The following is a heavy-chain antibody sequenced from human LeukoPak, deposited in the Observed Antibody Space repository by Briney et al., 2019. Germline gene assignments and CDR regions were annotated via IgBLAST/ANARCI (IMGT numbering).Heavy chain of an antibody. CDR1: GGSISSGSYY. D-gene: IGHD2-15*01. CDR2: IYTSGST. J-gene: IGHJ4*02. V-gene: IGHV4-61*02. CDR3: RRVLVVVVAATPVTTGFDY. Sequence: SQTLSLTCTVSGGSISSGSYYWSWIRQPAGKGLEWIERIYTSGSTNYNPSLKSRVTISVDTSNGQFPLKRSSVTAADTVVYYCRRVLVVVVAATPVTTGFDYWGQGTLVTVLS.